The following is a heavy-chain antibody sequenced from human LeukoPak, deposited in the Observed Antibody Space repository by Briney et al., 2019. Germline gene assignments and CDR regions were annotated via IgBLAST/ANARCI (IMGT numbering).Heavy chain of an antibody. CDR3: TTRYCSGGSCYRYYYYYYMDV. CDR1: GFTFSNAW. J-gene: IGHJ6*03. D-gene: IGHD2-15*01. V-gene: IGHV3-15*01. Sequence: PGGSLRLSCAASGFTFSNAWMSWVRRAPGKGLEWVGRIKSKTDGGTTDYAAPVKGRFTISRDDSKNTLYLQMNSLKTEDTAVYYCTTRYCSGGSCYRYYYYYYMDVWGKGTTVTVSS. CDR2: IKSKTDGGTT.